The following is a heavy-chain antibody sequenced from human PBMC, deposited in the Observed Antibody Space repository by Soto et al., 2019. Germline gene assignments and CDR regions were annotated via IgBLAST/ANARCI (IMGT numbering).Heavy chain of an antibody. CDR3: ARGGDDTTWYNFDY. D-gene: IGHD6-13*01. CDR2: IYSGGGT. V-gene: IGHV3-66*01. CDR1: GFIVSNNY. J-gene: IGHJ4*02. Sequence: EVQLVESGGGLVQPGGSLRLSCAASGFIVSNNYMSWVRQAPGKGLEWVSVIYSGGGTYYTDSVKGRFTISRDNSKNRLYIQLNRRRGEDTAVYYCARGGDDTTWYNFDYWGRGSLVTVSS.